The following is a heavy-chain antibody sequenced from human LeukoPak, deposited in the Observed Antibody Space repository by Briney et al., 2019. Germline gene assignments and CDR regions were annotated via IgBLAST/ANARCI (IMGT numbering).Heavy chain of an antibody. J-gene: IGHJ4*02. CDR1: GFTFSSYE. Sequence: GGSLRLSCAASGFTFSSYEMNWVRQAPGKGLEGVSYISSSGRTIYYADSVKGRFTISIDNAKNSLYLQMNSLRAEDTAVYYCARDEGIAARLFDYWGQGTLVTVSS. CDR2: ISSSGRTI. V-gene: IGHV3-48*03. D-gene: IGHD6-6*01. CDR3: ARDEGIAARLFDY.